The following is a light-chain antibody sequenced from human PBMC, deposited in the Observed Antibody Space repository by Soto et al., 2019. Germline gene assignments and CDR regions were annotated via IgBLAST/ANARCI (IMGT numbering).Light chain of an antibody. CDR3: QKYGNFWT. CDR1: QSISVY. Sequence: IQMSQAPSSLSASPGDRITLTCRASQSISVYLNWYQQKPGKAPKLLIYDASSLESGVPSRFSGSGSGTEFTLTISRLEPDDFAVYYCQKYGNFWTFGQGTKV. V-gene: IGKV1-5*01. J-gene: IGKJ1*01. CDR2: DAS.